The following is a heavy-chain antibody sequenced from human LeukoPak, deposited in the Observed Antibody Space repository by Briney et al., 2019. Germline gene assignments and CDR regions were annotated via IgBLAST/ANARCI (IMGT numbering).Heavy chain of an antibody. CDR1: GFSFSSYG. CDR2: IGYDGSNK. Sequence: PGGSLRLSCAASGFSFSSYGIHWVRQAPGQGLEWVAVIGYDGSNKYYADSVKGRFTISRDNSKNTLYLQMNSLRTEDTAVYFCAKEIYYDSSAFFDYWGQGTLVTVSA. V-gene: IGHV3-30*18. J-gene: IGHJ4*02. CDR3: AKEIYYDSSAFFDY. D-gene: IGHD3-22*01.